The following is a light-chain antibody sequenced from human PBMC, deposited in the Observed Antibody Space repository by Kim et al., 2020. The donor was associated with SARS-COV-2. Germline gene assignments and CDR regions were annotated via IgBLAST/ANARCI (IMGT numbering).Light chain of an antibody. Sequence: QSALTQPASVSGSPGQSITISCTGTSSDVGGYNYVSWYQQHPGKAPKLMIYDVSNRPSGVSNRFSGSKSGNTASLTISGLQAEDEADYYCSSYTSSSTLFGFGTATKLTVL. CDR2: DVS. J-gene: IGLJ1*01. V-gene: IGLV2-14*03. CDR3: SSYTSSSTLFG. CDR1: SSDVGGYNY.